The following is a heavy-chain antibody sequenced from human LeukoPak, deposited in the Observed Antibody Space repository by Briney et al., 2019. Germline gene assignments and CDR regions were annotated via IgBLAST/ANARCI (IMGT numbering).Heavy chain of an antibody. CDR2: ISWNSGSI. Sequence: GGSLRLSCAASGFTFDDYAMHWVRQAPGKGLEWVSGISWNSGSIGYADSVKGRFTISRDNAKNSLYLQMNSLRAEDTALYYCAKDSGPYYYDSSGYMDAHYFDYWGQGTLVTVSS. V-gene: IGHV3-9*01. D-gene: IGHD3-22*01. J-gene: IGHJ4*02. CDR1: GFTFDDYA. CDR3: AKDSGPYYYDSSGYMDAHYFDY.